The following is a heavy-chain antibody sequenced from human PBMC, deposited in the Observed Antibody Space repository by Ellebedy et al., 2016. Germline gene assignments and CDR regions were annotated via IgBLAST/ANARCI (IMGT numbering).Heavy chain of an antibody. CDR2: IYYSGST. CDR3: ARVAEDYGDYGYYFDY. CDR1: GGSISSSSYY. D-gene: IGHD4-17*01. J-gene: IGHJ4*02. V-gene: IGHV4-39*07. Sequence: SETLSLTCTVSGGSISSSSYYWGWIRQPPGKGLEWIGSIYYSGSTNYNPSLKSRVTISVDTSKNQFSLKLSSVTAADTAVYYCARVAEDYGDYGYYFDYWGQGTLVTVSS.